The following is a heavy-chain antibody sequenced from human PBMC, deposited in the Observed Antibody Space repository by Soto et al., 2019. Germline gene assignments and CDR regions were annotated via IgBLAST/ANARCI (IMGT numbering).Heavy chain of an antibody. CDR3: ARDNIVSKGYGMDV. V-gene: IGHV4-4*07. CDR1: GASISNAY. J-gene: IGHJ6*02. CDR2: IHSSGTF. D-gene: IGHD5-12*01. Sequence: QVQLQESGPGLVKPSETLSLTCTVSGASISNAYWSWIRQAAGKRLEWIGRIHSSGTFNYNPSIKSRVSISRDTSKNQISLKLSSVTAADTAVYYCARDNIVSKGYGMDVWGQGTTVTVSS.